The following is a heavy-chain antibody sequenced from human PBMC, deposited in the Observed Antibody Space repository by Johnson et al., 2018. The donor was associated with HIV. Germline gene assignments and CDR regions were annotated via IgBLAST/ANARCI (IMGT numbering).Heavy chain of an antibody. D-gene: IGHD5-24*01. CDR1: GFTFSDYY. V-gene: IGHV3-11*04. CDR3: AREMAWEDAFDV. Sequence: QVQLMESGGGLVKPGGSLRLSCAASGFTFSDYYMSWIRQAPGKGLEWVSYISSTGSSIKYVDSVKGRFTISRDNPKNSLYLQMNSLRAEDTAVYYCAREMAWEDAFDVWGQGTMVTVSS. CDR2: ISSTGSSI. J-gene: IGHJ3*01.